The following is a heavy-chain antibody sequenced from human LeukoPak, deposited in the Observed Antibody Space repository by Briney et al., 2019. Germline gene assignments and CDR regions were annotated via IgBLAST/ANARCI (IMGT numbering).Heavy chain of an antibody. D-gene: IGHD2-15*01. CDR2: ISSSGSTI. V-gene: IGHV3-11*04. CDR3: AKLPVGYCSGGSCRNYYYMDV. J-gene: IGHJ6*03. Sequence: GGSLRLSCAASGFTFSDYYMSWIRQAPGKGLEWVSYISSSGSTIYYADSVKGRFTISRDNAKNSLYLQMNSLRAEDTAVYYCAKLPVGYCSGGSCRNYYYMDVWGKGTTVTVSS. CDR1: GFTFSDYY.